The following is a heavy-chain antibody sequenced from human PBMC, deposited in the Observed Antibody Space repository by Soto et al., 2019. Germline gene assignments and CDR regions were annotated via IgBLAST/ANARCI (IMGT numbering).Heavy chain of an antibody. V-gene: IGHV1-18*01. J-gene: IGHJ6*02. Sequence: QVQLVQSGAEVKNPGASVKVSCKASGYTFTRYGIGWARQAPGQGLEWMGWINTYNGNTNYAQNVQGRVTLTTDTSTSTAYMELRSLRSNDPARYYCAMVDVYVTPSPRDVWGQGTTVIVSS. CDR2: INTYNGNT. CDR3: AMVDVYVTPSPRDV. CDR1: GYTFTRYG. D-gene: IGHD3-16*01.